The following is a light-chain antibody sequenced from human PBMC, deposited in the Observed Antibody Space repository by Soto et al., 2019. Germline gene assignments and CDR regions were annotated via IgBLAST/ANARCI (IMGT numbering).Light chain of an antibody. CDR1: QSVSTY. J-gene: IGKJ4*01. Sequence: VVLTQSPATLSLSPGERATLSCRASQSVSTYLAWYQQKPGQAPRLLVYDASNRATGIPARFSGSGSGTDFTLTISSLEPEDVAVYYCQQRRNWLTFGGGTKVAIK. CDR3: QQRRNWLT. CDR2: DAS. V-gene: IGKV3-11*01.